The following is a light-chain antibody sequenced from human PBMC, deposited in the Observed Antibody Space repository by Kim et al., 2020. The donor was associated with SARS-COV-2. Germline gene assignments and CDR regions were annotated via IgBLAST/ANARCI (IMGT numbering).Light chain of an antibody. CDR2: SHN. V-gene: IGLV1-47*02. CDR3: AAWDDRLRSPV. Sequence: QGATLSSSATSSDIGNNNFCCFQQFPPPAPTLLFFSHNHLPSRVPARFSCSKSGSSASLTISVLRSEDEAEYSYAAWDDRLRSPVFGGGTQLTVL. CDR1: SSDIGNNN. J-gene: IGLJ2*01.